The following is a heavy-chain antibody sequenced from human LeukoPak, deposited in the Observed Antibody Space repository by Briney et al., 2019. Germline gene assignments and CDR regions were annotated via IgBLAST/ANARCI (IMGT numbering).Heavy chain of an antibody. D-gene: IGHD2-8*02. V-gene: IGHV3-48*04. CDR1: GFTFNRFG. J-gene: IGHJ4*02. CDR2: ISSSGSTI. Sequence: GESLRPSCTASGFTFNRFGMNWVRQAPGKGLEWVSYISSSGSTIYYADSVKGRFTLSRDNTKNSLFLHMNNLRAEDTAVYYCARDPGYWAVYYFDYWAQGTLVTVSS. CDR3: ARDPGYWAVYYFDY.